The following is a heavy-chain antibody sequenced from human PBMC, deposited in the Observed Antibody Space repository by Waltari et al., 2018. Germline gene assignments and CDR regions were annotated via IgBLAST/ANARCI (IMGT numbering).Heavy chain of an antibody. J-gene: IGHJ3*02. CDR2: INREGSTT. V-gene: IGHV3-74*01. CDR1: GFTLSSYW. D-gene: IGHD1-26*01. CDR3: ARNGNDALDI. Sequence: EVQLVESGGGLVQPGGSLRLSCAASGFTLSSYWMHWFRQAPGKGLVWVSRINREGSTTADADSVKGRFTISRDNAKNTLFLQMNSLRAEDTAVYYCARNGNDALDIWGQGTMVTVSS.